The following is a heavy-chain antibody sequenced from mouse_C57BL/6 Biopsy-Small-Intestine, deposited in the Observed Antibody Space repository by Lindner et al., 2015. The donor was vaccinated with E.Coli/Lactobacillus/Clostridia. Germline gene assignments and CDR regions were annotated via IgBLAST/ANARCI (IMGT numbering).Heavy chain of an antibody. CDR3: VEWFYAMDY. D-gene: IGHD1-3*01. V-gene: IGHV1-18*01. J-gene: IGHJ4*01. Sequence: VQLQESGPELVKPGASVKIPCKASGYTFTDYNIDWVKQSHGKSLEWIGDINPNNVGAIYNRQFEGKATLSVDKSSSTAYMELRSLTSEDSAVYFCVEWFYAMDYWGQGTSVTVSS. CDR2: INPNNVGA. CDR1: GYTFTDYN.